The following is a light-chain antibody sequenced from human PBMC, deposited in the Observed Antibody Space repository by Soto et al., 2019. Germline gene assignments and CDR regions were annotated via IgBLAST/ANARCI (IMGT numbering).Light chain of an antibody. J-gene: IGLJ1*01. V-gene: IGLV2-14*01. CDR1: SSDVGCYNY. CDR2: DVS. Sequence: QSALAQPASVSGSPGQSITISCTGTSSDVGCYNYVSWFQQHPGKAPKLLIYDVSNWPSGVSDRFSGSKSGNTASLTISGLQAEDEADSYCSSFTTSSTFVFGPGTKVTVL. CDR3: SSFTTSSTFV.